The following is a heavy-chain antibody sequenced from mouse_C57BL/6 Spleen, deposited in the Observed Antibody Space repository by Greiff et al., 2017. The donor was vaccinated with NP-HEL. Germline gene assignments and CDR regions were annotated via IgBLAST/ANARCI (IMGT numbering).Heavy chain of an antibody. J-gene: IGHJ4*01. CDR1: GYAFSSSW. Sequence: QVQLQQSGPELVKPGASVKISCKASGYAFSSSWMNWVKQRPGKGLEWIGRIYPGDGDTNYNGKFKGKATLTADKSSSTAYMQLSSLTSEDSAVYFCAFYYGNSFYAMDYWGQGTSVTVSS. D-gene: IGHD2-1*01. V-gene: IGHV1-82*01. CDR2: IYPGDGDT. CDR3: AFYYGNSFYAMDY.